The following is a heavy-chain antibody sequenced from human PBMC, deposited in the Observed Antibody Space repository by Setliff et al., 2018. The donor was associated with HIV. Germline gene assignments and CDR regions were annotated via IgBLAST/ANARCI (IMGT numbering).Heavy chain of an antibody. CDR3: VRGVQSPPHYSYYYMDV. V-gene: IGHV1-69*04. Sequence: ASVKVSCKASGYTFTSYGISWVRQAPGQGLDWMGRIIPILGVANYAQRFQGKVTITADKSTSTAYMELTSLRFDDTAMYYCVRGVQSPPHYSYYYMDVWGEGTMVTVSS. J-gene: IGHJ6*03. CDR1: GYTFTSYG. D-gene: IGHD3-3*01. CDR2: IIPILGVA.